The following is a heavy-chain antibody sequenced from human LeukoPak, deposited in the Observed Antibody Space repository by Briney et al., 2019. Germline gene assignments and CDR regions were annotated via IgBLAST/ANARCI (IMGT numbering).Heavy chain of an antibody. V-gene: IGHV3-53*01. CDR3: ALERYDSSDESSDY. J-gene: IGHJ4*01. Sequence: GGSLRLPYAASGFRLNSSYLRSVRQAPGKGLEWISVIYSGGSTYYADSVKGRFTISRDNSKNTLYLQMNSLRAEDTAVYYCALERYDSSDESSDYWGQGTMVTVSS. CDR2: IYSGGST. CDR1: GFRLNSSY. D-gene: IGHD1-20*01.